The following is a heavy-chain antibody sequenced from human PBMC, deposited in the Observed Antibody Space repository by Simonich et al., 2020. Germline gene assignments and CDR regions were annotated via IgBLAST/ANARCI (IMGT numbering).Heavy chain of an antibody. CDR2: IYHGGST. CDR1: GYSISSGYY. CDR3: ARVGFSNYYYYGMDV. J-gene: IGHJ6*02. D-gene: IGHD6-13*01. Sequence: QVQLQESGPGLVKPSETLSLTCAVSGYSISSGYYWGWIRQPPGRGLGWIGSIYHGGSTSYNPSLKSRVTISVDTSKNRFSRKRSSVTAADTAVYYCARVGFSNYYYYGMDVWGQGTTVTVSS. V-gene: IGHV4-38-2*01.